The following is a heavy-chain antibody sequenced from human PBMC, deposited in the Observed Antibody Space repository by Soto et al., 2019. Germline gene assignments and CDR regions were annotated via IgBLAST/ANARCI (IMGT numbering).Heavy chain of an antibody. V-gene: IGHV3-7*01. CDR3: ARDREVGATTYDY. D-gene: IGHD1-26*01. J-gene: IGHJ4*02. Sequence: EVQLVESGGGLVQPGGPLRLSCVASGFTYSSYWMSWVRQAPGKGLVWVANIKQDGSEKYYVDSVKGRFTIARDNAKNSLYLQMNSLRAEDTAVYYCARDREVGATTYDYWGQGPLFIVSS. CDR2: IKQDGSEK. CDR1: GFTYSSYW.